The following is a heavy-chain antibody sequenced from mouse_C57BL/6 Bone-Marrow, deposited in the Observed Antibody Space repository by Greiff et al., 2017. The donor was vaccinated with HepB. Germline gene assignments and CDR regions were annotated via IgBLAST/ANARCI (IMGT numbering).Heavy chain of an antibody. CDR1: GFNIKDYY. J-gene: IGHJ2*01. Sequence: VHVKQSGAELVKPGASVKLSCTASGFNIKDYYMHWVKQRTEQGLEWIGRIDPEDGETKYAPKFQGKATITADTSTNTAYLQLSSLTSEDTAVDYCTKEDDGSIGGYWGQGTTLTVSS. V-gene: IGHV14-2*01. CDR3: TKEDDGSIGGY. CDR2: IDPEDGET. D-gene: IGHD2-3*01.